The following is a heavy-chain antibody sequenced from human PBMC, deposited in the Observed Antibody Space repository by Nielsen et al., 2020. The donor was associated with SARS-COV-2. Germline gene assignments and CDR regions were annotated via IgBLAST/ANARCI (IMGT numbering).Heavy chain of an antibody. CDR2: VISDGTMA. V-gene: IGHV3-74*01. D-gene: IGHD3-22*01. J-gene: IGHJ3*02. Sequence: GGSLRLSCAASGFTFSNYWMHWVRQAPGKGLVWVSRVISDGTMAYYADSVKGRFTISRDNAKNTLFLQMNSLRGEDTAVYYCARADYYDSSGAFDNWGQGTLVTVSS. CDR1: GFTFSNYW. CDR3: ARADYYDSSGAFDN.